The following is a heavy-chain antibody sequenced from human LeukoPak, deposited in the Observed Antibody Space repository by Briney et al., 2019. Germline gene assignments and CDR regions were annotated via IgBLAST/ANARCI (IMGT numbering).Heavy chain of an antibody. CDR3: ANYFDYYAAFDV. Sequence: GSSVKVSCKTSGGTFNNYAINWVRQAPGQGLEWVGEVLPIFGAPASAQKFQGRVTFSTDASADTVYMEMSSLTSEDTAVYYCANYFDYYAAFDVWGQGTMVTVSS. J-gene: IGHJ3*01. CDR1: GGTFNNYA. V-gene: IGHV1-69*05. CDR2: VLPIFGAP. D-gene: IGHD3-22*01.